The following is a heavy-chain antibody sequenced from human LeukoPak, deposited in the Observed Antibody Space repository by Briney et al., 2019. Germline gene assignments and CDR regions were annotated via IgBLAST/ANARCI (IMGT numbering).Heavy chain of an antibody. CDR2: IIPIFGTA. D-gene: IGHD2-21*02. J-gene: IGHJ4*02. V-gene: IGHV1-69*13. CDR3: ASSLAYCGGDCYSTDVDY. CDR1: EYTFSRNY. Sequence: SVKVSCKASEYTFSRNYMHWVRQAPGQGLEWMGGIIPIFGTANYAQKFQGRVTITADESTSTAYMELSSLRSEDTAVYYCASSLAYCGGDCYSTDVDYWGQGTLVTVSS.